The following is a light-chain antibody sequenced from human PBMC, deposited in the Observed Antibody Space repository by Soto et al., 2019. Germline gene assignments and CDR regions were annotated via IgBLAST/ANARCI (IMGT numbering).Light chain of an antibody. V-gene: IGKV3-11*01. CDR3: QQYGSSPPRT. J-gene: IGKJ1*01. Sequence: EIVLAQSPATLSLSPGERATLSCRASQSVGNFLAWYQHRPGQAPRLLILNASTRATGIPPRFSGSGSGTDFTLTISRLEPEDFAVYYCQQYGSSPPRTFGQGTKVEMK. CDR2: NAS. CDR1: QSVGNF.